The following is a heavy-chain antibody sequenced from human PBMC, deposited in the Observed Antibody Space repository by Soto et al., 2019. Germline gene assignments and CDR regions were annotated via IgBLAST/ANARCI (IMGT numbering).Heavy chain of an antibody. J-gene: IGHJ4*02. CDR3: ARVGSGSYREYDY. CDR1: GGSISSGGYS. V-gene: IGHV4-30-2*01. Sequence: SETLSLTCAVSGGSISSGGYSWSWIRQPPGKGLEWIGYIYHSGSTYYNPSLKSRVTISVDRSKNQFSLKLSSVTAADTAVYYCARVGSGSYREYDYWGQGTLVTVSS. CDR2: IYHSGST. D-gene: IGHD3-10*01.